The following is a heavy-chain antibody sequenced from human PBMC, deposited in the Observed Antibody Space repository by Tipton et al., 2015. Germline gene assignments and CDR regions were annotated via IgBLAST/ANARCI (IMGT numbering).Heavy chain of an antibody. V-gene: IGHV1-3*01. CDR2: INAGNGNT. Sequence: QVQLVQSGAEVKEPGASVKVSCKASGYTFTSYPMHWVRRAPGQRLEWMGWINAGNGNTKYSQKFQGRVTITTDTSASTAYMELSSLRSEDTAVYYCARGPRGDYYGSGTLRYWGQGTLVTVSS. CDR1: GYTFTSYP. D-gene: IGHD3-10*01. CDR3: ARGPRGDYYGSGTLRY. J-gene: IGHJ4*02.